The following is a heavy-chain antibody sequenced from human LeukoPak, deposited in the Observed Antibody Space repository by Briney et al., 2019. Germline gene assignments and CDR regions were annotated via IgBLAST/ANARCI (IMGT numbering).Heavy chain of an antibody. CDR1: GFTFSSYA. CDR2: TSVIGGRT. D-gene: IGHD6-13*01. J-gene: IGHJ6*04. Sequence: QPGGSLRLSCAASGFTFSSYAMSWIRQAPGKGLEWVSATSVIGGRTYYAAPVKGRFTISRDNSNNTLFLQMNSLRADDTAIYYCAKDLRRDPAAGIVDVWGKGTTVTVSS. CDR3: AKDLRRDPAAGIVDV. V-gene: IGHV3-23*01.